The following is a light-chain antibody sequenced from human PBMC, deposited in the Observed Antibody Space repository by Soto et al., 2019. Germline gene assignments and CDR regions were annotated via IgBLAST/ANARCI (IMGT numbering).Light chain of an antibody. CDR3: HETYSTPRT. CDR1: QSISSY. J-gene: IGKJ1*01. V-gene: IGKV1-39*01. CDR2: AVS. Sequence: DIQMTQSPSSLSASVGDRVTITCPASQSISSYLNWYQQKPGKPPKLLIYAVSSFQSGVPSRFSGSGSGTDFSLTITSLQPEDFATYYCHETYSTPRTCGRGTKVDIK.